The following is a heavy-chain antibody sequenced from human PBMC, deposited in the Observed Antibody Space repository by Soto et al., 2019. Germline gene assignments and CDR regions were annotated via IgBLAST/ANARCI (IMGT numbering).Heavy chain of an antibody. J-gene: IGHJ4*02. CDR3: ARLLYSSSSFDY. CDR1: GGSISSGGYY. D-gene: IGHD6-6*01. Sequence: SETLSLTCTVSGGSISSGGYYWGWIRQPPGKGLEWIGSIYYSGSTYYNPSLKSRVTISVDTSKNQFSLKLSSVTAADTAVYYCARLLYSSSSFDYWGQGTLVTVSS. V-gene: IGHV4-39*01. CDR2: IYYSGST.